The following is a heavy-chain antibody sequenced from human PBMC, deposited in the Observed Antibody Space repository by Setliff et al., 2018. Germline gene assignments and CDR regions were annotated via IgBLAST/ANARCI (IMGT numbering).Heavy chain of an antibody. J-gene: IGHJ6*03. D-gene: IGHD5-12*01. CDR2: IDHSRST. V-gene: IGHV4-34*01. CDR3: ARVLGYNGYGNYYIYYFMDV. CDR1: GGSFSTYY. Sequence: SETLSLTCAVYGGSFSTYYCNWIRQPPGKGLEWIGEIDHSRSTNYNPSLKSRVTISVDTSKNLFSLNLSSVTAADTAVYYCARVLGYNGYGNYYIYYFMDVWG.